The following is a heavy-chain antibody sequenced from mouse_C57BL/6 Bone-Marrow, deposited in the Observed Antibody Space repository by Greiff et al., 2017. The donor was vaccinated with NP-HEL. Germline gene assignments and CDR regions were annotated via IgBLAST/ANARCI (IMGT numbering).Heavy chain of an antibody. D-gene: IGHD2-3*01. V-gene: IGHV1-39*01. CDR2: INPNYGTT. J-gene: IGHJ1*03. CDR3: ASDGYYSYWYFDV. Sequence: VQLQQSGPELVKPGASVKISCKASGYSFTDYHMNWVKQSHGKSLEWIGVINPNYGTTSYNQKFKGKATLTVDQSSSTAYMQLNSLTSEDSAVYYCASDGYYSYWYFDVWGTGTTVTVSS. CDR1: GYSFTDYH.